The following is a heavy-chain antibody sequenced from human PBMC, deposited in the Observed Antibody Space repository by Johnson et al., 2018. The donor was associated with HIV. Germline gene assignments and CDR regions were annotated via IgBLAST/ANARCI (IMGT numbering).Heavy chain of an antibody. D-gene: IGHD6-6*01. CDR3: AKEYSSSSRDLAN. J-gene: IGHJ3*01. CDR2: ISYDGSNK. CDR1: GFTFSSYG. V-gene: IGHV3-30*18. Sequence: QVQLVESGGGVVQPGRSLRLSCAASGFTFSSYGMHWVRQAPGKGLEWVAVISYDGSNKYYADSVKGRFTISRDNSKNTLYLQMNSLRAEDTAVYYCAKEYSSSSRDLANWGQGTIVTVSS.